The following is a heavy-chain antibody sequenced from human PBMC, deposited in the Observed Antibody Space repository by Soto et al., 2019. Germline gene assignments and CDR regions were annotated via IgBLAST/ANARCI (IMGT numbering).Heavy chain of an antibody. D-gene: IGHD6-13*01. CDR3: ARARATIAAAAIFDC. Sequence: QVQLQESGPGLVKPSGTLSLTCAVSGGSISTSNWWSWVRQPPGKGLEWIGEVYRTGSTNYNPSLESRLTRSVDKSKNQFSRKLTSVTAADTAVYYCARARATIAAAAIFDCWGQGTLVTVSS. J-gene: IGHJ4*02. CDR1: GGSISTSNW. V-gene: IGHV4-4*02. CDR2: VYRTGST.